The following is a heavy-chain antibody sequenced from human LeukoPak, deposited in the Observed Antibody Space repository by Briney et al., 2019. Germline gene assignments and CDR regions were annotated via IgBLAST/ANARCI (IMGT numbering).Heavy chain of an antibody. CDR1: GFTFSSCS. CDR3: ARRKDSSGWRIYYYGMDV. J-gene: IGHJ6*02. D-gene: IGHD6-19*01. CDR2: ISSSSSYI. V-gene: IGHV3-21*01. Sequence: GGSLRLSCAASGFTFSSCSMNWVRQAPGKGLEWVSSISSSSSYIYYADSVKGRFTISRDNAKNSLYLQMNSLRAEDTAVYYCARRKDSSGWRIYYYGMDVWGQGTTVTVSS.